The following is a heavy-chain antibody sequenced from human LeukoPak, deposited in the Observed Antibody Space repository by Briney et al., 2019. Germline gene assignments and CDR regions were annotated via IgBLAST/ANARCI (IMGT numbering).Heavy chain of an antibody. D-gene: IGHD3-10*01. Sequence: RGSLRLSCSASGFPFSSYAMHWVRQAPGKGLEYLSAISDSGGSTYYADSVKGRFTISRDNSKNTLYLQMNRVRAEDTAVYYCTRGYGDWFDPWGQGTLVTVSS. CDR2: ISDSGGST. CDR1: GFPFSSYA. J-gene: IGHJ5*02. V-gene: IGHV3-64*04. CDR3: TRGYGDWFDP.